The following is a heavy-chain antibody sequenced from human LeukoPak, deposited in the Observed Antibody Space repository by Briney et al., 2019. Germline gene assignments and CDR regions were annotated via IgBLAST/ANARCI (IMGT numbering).Heavy chain of an antibody. Sequence: GGSLRLSCAASGFTFSTYWMHWIRQAPGKGLVWLSRTSNDGSSTTYADSVKGRFTISRDNTKNTLCVQMDSLRPEDTAVYYCARGIWRSYGLDVWGQGTTVTVSS. CDR3: ARGIWRSYGLDV. CDR2: TSNDGSST. CDR1: GFTFSTYW. V-gene: IGHV3-74*01. J-gene: IGHJ6*02.